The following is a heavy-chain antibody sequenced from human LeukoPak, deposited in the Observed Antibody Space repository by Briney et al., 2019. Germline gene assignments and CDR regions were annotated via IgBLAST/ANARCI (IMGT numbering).Heavy chain of an antibody. D-gene: IGHD1/OR15-1a*01. CDR3: ARTTRYNWNKGDKSARKFDY. CDR2: INHSGST. Sequence: PSETLSLTCAVYGGSFSRYYWSWIGQPPGKGLEWIGEINHSGSTNYNPSLKSRVTISVDTSKNQFSLKLSSVTAADTAVYYCARTTRYNWNKGDKSARKFDYWGQGTLVTVSS. J-gene: IGHJ4*02. V-gene: IGHV4-34*01. CDR1: GGSFSRYY.